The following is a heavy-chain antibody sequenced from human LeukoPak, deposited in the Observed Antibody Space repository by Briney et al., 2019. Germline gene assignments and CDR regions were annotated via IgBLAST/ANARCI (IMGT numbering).Heavy chain of an antibody. J-gene: IGHJ6*02. Sequence: GGSLRLSCAASGFTVSSNYMSWVRQAPGKGLEWVSVIYSGGSTYYADSVKGRFTISRDNSKNTLYLQMNSLRAEDTAVYYCARDRSGFRGYYYYDMDVWGQGTTV. CDR2: IYSGGST. CDR3: ARDRSGFRGYYYYDMDV. D-gene: IGHD6-19*01. CDR1: GFTVSSNY. V-gene: IGHV3-53*01.